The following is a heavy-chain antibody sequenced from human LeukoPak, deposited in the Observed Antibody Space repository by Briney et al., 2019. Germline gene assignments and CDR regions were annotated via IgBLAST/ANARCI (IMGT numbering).Heavy chain of an antibody. J-gene: IGHJ4*02. V-gene: IGHV3-53*01. CDR1: GLSVSNNY. CDR2: IYSDGST. CDR3: ARDVDRGPFDC. Sequence: GGTLRLSCAASGLSVSNNYMSWVRQAPGKGLEWVSVIYSDGSTYYADSVKGRFTISRDNSKNTLYLQISSLRADDTAVHYCARDVDRGPFDCWGQGTLVTVSS. D-gene: IGHD1-14*01.